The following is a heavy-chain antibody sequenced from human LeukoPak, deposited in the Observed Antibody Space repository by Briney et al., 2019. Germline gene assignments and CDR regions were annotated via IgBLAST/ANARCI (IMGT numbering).Heavy chain of an antibody. CDR3: ARGDRAGSYYYGMDV. J-gene: IGHJ6*02. V-gene: IGHV4-34*01. Sequence: SETLSLTCAVYGGSFSDYFWSWIRQPPEKGLEWIGEINHSGSTNYNPSLKSRVTMSLDTSKDQFSLKLSSVTAADTAVYYCARGDRAGSYYYGMDVWGQGTTVTVSS. CDR2: INHSGST. CDR1: GGSFSDYF. D-gene: IGHD2-15*01.